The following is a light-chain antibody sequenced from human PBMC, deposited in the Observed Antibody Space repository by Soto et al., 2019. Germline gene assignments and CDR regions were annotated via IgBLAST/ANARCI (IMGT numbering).Light chain of an antibody. CDR3: AAWDDSLDGVV. J-gene: IGLJ2*01. CDR2: SNN. Sequence: QSVLTQPPSASGTPGQRVTISCSGSSSNIGSNTVNWYQQLPGTAPKLLIHSNNHRPSGVPDRFSGSKSGTSASLAISGLQSEDEADYYCAAWDDSLDGVVFGGWTKLTVL. V-gene: IGLV1-44*01. CDR1: SSNIGSNT.